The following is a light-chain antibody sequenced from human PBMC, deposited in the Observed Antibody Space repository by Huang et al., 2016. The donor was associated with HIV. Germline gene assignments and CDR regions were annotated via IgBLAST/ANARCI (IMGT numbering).Light chain of an antibody. CDR2: DAS. J-gene: IGKJ2*01. CDR3: QHYDDPYT. CDR1: QDISNY. V-gene: IGKV1-33*01. Sequence: DIQMTQSPSSLSASVGDRVTITCQASQDISNYLSWYQPKAGRAPKPLIFDASSLETGVPSRFSGSGSGTYFTLTIDSLQPEDVATYYCQHYDDPYTFGQGTKLEIK.